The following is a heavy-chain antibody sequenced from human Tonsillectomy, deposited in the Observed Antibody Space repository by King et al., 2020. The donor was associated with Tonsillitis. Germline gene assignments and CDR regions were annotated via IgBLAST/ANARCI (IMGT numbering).Heavy chain of an antibody. CDR3: ARDIVGGRRFGVEKDDY. V-gene: IGHV1-2*02. CDR1: GYTFTEYY. CDR2: INPNSGGT. J-gene: IGHJ4*02. D-gene: IGHD3-3*01. Sequence: QLVQSGAEVKKPGASVKVSCKASGYTFTEYYMHWVRQAPGQGLEWMGWINPNSGGTNYAQKFQGRVTMTRDTSISTAYMGLSRLTSDDTAVCYCARDIVGGRRFGVEKDDYRGQGTLVTVSS.